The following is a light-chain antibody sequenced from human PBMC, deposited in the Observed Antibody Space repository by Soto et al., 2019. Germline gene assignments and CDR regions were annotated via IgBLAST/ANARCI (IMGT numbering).Light chain of an antibody. J-gene: IGKJ2*01. CDR2: GAS. CDR3: QQHNHWPHT. Sequence: DIVMTQSPATLSVSPGERATLSCRASQSVSSDLAWYQQKPGQAPRLLVYGASTRATGMPARFSGSGSGTEFTLTISSLQSEDFAVYYCQQHNHWPHTFGQGTKLEIK. CDR1: QSVSSD. V-gene: IGKV3-15*01.